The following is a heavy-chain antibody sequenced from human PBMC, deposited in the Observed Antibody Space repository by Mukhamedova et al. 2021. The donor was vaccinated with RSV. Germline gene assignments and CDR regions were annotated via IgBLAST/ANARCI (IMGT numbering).Heavy chain of an antibody. CDR3: AINLGTGVAV. Sequence: GYTFTSNYMHWVRQAPGQGLEWMGMINPSGGTTSYAQKFQGRVTMTRDTSTSTVYMELSSLRSEDTAGYYCAINLGTGVAVWGQGT. CDR2: INPSGGTT. J-gene: IGHJ6*02. CDR1: GYTFTSNY. V-gene: IGHV1-46*01. D-gene: IGHD1-14*01.